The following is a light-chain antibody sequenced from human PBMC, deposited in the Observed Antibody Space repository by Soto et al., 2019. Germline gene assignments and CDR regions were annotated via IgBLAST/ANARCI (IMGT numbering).Light chain of an antibody. CDR2: EDT. CDR1: RGSIATNY. Sequence: NFMLTQPHSVSESPGKTVTISCTGSRGSIATNYVQWYQQRPGSAPTTVIYEDTQRPSGVPERFSGSIDSSSNSASLTISGLKTEDEADYYCQSYDGSNPDVVFGGGTKLTVL. V-gene: IGLV6-57*02. CDR3: QSYDGSNPDVV. J-gene: IGLJ2*01.